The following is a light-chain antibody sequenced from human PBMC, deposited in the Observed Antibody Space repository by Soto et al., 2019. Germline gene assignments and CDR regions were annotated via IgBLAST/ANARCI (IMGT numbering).Light chain of an antibody. CDR2: EAT. Sequence: QSALTQPASVSGSPGQSITISCTGTSGDIGSYNRVFWYQQHPGKAPKLIIYEATDRPSGVYNRFFGSKSGNTAYLTIYGLQAEDEAEYYCSSFTNINTSAGVFGTWTKATVL. CDR3: SSFTNINTSAGV. V-gene: IGLV2-14*01. CDR1: SGDIGSYNR. J-gene: IGLJ1*01.